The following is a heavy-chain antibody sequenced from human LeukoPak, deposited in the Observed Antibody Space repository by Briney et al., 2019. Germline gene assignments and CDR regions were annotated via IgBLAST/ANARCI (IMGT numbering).Heavy chain of an antibody. CDR2: ISGSGGST. CDR3: AKAPRYSSSSGYYYGPGSLDY. Sequence: GGSLRHSCAASGFTFSSYAMSWVRQAPGKGLEWVSAISGSGGSTYYADSVKGRFTISRDNSKNTLYLQMNSLRAEDTAVYYCAKAPRYSSSSGYYYGPGSLDYWGQGTLGTVSS. V-gene: IGHV3-23*01. J-gene: IGHJ4*02. D-gene: IGHD3-10*01. CDR1: GFTFSSYA.